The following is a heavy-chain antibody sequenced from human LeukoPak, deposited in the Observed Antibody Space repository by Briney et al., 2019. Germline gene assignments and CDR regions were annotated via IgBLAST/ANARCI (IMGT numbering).Heavy chain of an antibody. V-gene: IGHV3-49*04. CDR1: GFTFGDYA. CDR3: TRDRGSSTLGDY. Sequence: GGSLRLSCTVSGFTFGDYAINWVRQAPGKGLEWVGFIRSKAFGETAEYAASVKGRFTISRDDSKSIAYLQMNSLKTEDTAVYYCTRDRGSSTLGDYWGQGTLVTISS. D-gene: IGHD7-27*01. J-gene: IGHJ4*02. CDR2: IRSKAFGETA.